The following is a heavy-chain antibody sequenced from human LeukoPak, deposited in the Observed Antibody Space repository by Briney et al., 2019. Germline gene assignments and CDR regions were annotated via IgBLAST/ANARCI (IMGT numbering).Heavy chain of an antibody. CDR1: GGSIRSSYYY. CDR3: ARFRGSSWPNRKYYFDY. V-gene: IGHV4-39*01. D-gene: IGHD6-13*01. Sequence: SETLSLTCTVSGGSIRSSYYYWGWIRQPPGKGLEWIGSIYDSGSTYYNPSLKSRVTKSVDTSKNQFSLKLNSVTAADTAVYYCARFRGSSWPNRKYYFDYWGQGTLVTVSS. CDR2: IYDSGST. J-gene: IGHJ4*02.